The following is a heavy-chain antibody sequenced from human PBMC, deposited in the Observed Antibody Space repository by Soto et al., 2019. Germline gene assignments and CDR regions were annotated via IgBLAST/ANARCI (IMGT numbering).Heavy chain of an antibody. CDR3: ARRARPDFYYMDV. D-gene: IGHD6-6*01. CDR1: GFTFSTYA. V-gene: IGHV3-64*01. J-gene: IGHJ6*03. Sequence: GGSLRLSCAASGFTFSTYAMSWVRQAPGKGLEWVSGISSNGVGTYYANSVQGRFTISRDNSKNTVYLQMGSLRPEDMAVYYCARRARPDFYYMDVWGKGTTVTVSS. CDR2: ISSNGVGT.